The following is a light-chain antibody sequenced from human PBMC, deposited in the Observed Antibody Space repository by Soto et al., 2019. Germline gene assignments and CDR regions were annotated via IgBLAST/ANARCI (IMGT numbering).Light chain of an antibody. J-gene: IGKJ5*01. CDR1: QTISSW. CDR3: QQYNSYST. CDR2: KAS. V-gene: IGKV1-5*03. Sequence: DIQMTQSPSTLSGSVGERVTITCRASQTISSWLAWYQQKPGKAPKLLIYKASSLESGVPSRFSGSGSGTEFTLTISSLQPDDFATYYCQQYNSYSTFGQGTRLEIK.